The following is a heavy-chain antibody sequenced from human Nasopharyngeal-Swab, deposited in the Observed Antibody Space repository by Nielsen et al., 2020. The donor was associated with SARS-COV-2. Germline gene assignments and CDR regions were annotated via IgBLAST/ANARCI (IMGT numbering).Heavy chain of an antibody. Sequence: SETLSLTCTVSGGSISSGSYYWSWIRQPAGKGLEWIGRIYTNGSTNYNPSLKSRVTISVDTSKNQFSLKLSSVTAADTAVYYCATGAYSSSWYYYYYGMDVWGQGTTVTVSS. V-gene: IGHV4-61*02. CDR3: ATGAYSSSWYYYYYGMDV. CDR2: IYTNGST. CDR1: GGSISSGSYY. D-gene: IGHD6-13*01. J-gene: IGHJ6*02.